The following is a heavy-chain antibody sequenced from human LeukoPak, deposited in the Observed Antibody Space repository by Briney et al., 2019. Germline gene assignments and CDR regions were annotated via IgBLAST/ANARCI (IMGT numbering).Heavy chain of an antibody. CDR1: GYSFTSYC. J-gene: IGHJ3*01. CDR2: IYPGYYGP. D-gene: IGHD1-26*01. Sequence: GESLKISCKVSGYSFTSYCIGWVRQMPGKGLEWMGIIYPGYYGPTFSPSFQGQVTISVDKSINTAYLQWSSLQASDTAMYYCGMSGDRVPLQDDVFDVWGQGTMVTVST. V-gene: IGHV5-51*01. CDR3: GMSGDRVPLQDDVFDV.